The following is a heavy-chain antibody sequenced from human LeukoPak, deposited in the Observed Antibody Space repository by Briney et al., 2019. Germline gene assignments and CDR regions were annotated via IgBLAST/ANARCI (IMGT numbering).Heavy chain of an antibody. Sequence: GGSLRLSCAASGFTFSNYAMSWVRRAPGKGLEWVSAISGSGGSTYYADSVKGRFTISRDNSKNTLYLQMNSLRAENTAVYYCARGYFDWLGTIFDYWGQGTLVTVSS. CDR1: GFTFSNYA. CDR3: ARGYFDWLGTIFDY. V-gene: IGHV3-23*01. D-gene: IGHD3-9*01. J-gene: IGHJ4*02. CDR2: ISGSGGST.